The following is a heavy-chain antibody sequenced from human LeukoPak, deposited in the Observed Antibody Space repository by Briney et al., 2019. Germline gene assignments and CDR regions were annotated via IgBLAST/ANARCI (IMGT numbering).Heavy chain of an antibody. V-gene: IGHV1-69*04. J-gene: IGHJ6*02. D-gene: IGHD5-18*01. CDR1: GGSFSICA. CDR3: AREAAAMVTSGYSYGMDV. Sequence: SVKVSFTCAGGSFSICAIGWVRQAPGQGRGLMGGVIPILGIANYAQKFQGRVTITADKSMSTAYMELSSLRSEDTAVYYCAREAAAMVTSGYSYGMDVWGQGTTVTVSS. CDR2: VIPILGIA.